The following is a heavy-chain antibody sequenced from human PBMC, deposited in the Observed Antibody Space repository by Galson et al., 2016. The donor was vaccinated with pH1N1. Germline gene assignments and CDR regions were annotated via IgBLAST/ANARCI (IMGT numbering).Heavy chain of an antibody. V-gene: IGHV4-59*11. J-gene: IGHJ4*02. CDR1: GATISSHY. CDR2: IYDTGVT. D-gene: IGHD2-21*01. CDR3: ARELLGTAIVHQ. Sequence: SETLSLTCTVSGATISSHYWSWIRQPPGKGLEWIGYIYDTGVTNYNPSLKSRVIISADSSKNQFSLRLTSVRAADTAFYFCARELLGTAIVHQWGQGTLVTVSS.